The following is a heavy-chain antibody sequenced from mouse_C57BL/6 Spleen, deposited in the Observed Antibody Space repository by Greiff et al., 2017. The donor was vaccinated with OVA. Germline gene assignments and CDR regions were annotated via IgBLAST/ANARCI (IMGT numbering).Heavy chain of an antibody. J-gene: IGHJ1*03. D-gene: IGHD2-5*01. CDR3: TRDYYSNPWYFDV. CDR2: IDPETGGT. Sequence: QVQLQQSGAELVRPGASVTLSCKASGYTFTDYEMHWVKQTPVHGLEWIGAIDPETGGTAYNQKFKGKAILTADKSSSTAYMELRSLTSEDSAVYYCTRDYYSNPWYFDVWGTGTTVTVSS. V-gene: IGHV1-15*01. CDR1: GYTFTDYE.